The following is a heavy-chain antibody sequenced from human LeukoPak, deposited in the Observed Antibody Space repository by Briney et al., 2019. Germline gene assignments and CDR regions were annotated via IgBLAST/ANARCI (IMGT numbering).Heavy chain of an antibody. Sequence: ASVKVSFKASGYTFTSYDINWVRQATGQGLERMGWMNPNSGNTGYAQKFQGRVTMTRNTSISTAYMELSSLRSEDTAVYYCARELHRNWGSAFDIWGQGTMVTVSS. CDR2: MNPNSGNT. J-gene: IGHJ3*02. CDR3: ARELHRNWGSAFDI. V-gene: IGHV1-8*01. D-gene: IGHD7-27*01. CDR1: GYTFTSYD.